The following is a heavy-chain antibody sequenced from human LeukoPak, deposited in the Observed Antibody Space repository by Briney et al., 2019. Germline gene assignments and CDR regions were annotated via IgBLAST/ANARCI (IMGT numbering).Heavy chain of an antibody. CDR2: ISWNSGSI. Sequence: PGRSLRLSCAASGFTFDDYAMHWVRQAPGQGLEWVLGISWNSGSIGYADSVKGRFTISRDNAKNSLYLQMNSLRAEDTALYYCAKDIGRWELSATGFDYWGQGPLVTVSS. CDR3: AKDIGRWELSATGFDY. D-gene: IGHD1-26*01. CDR1: GFTFDDYA. J-gene: IGHJ4*02. V-gene: IGHV3-9*01.